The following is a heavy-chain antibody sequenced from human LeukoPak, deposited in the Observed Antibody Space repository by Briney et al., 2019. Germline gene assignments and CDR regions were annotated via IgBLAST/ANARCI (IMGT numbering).Heavy chain of an antibody. Sequence: APVKVSCKASGYTFTGYYMHWLRQAPGQGLEWMGWINPNSGGTNYAQKFQGRVTMTRDTSISTAYMELSRLRSDDTAVYYCASQNLGTTQLASYWGQGTLVTVSS. CDR3: ASQNLGTTQLASY. V-gene: IGHV1-2*02. CDR1: GYTFTGYY. J-gene: IGHJ4*02. D-gene: IGHD1-7*01. CDR2: INPNSGGT.